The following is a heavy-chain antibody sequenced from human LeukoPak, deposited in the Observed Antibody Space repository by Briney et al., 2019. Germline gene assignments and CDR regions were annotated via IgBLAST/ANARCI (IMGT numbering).Heavy chain of an antibody. CDR3: AKDRQWLVRRGNSFDY. D-gene: IGHD6-19*01. V-gene: IGHV3-23*01. CDR2: ISGSGGST. Sequence: GGSLRLSCAASGFTFNSYAMNWVRQAPGKGLECISGSGGSTYYADSVKGRFTISRDNSKNTLYLQMNSLRTEDTAVYYCAKDRQWLVRRGNSFDYWGQGTLVTVSS. J-gene: IGHJ4*02. CDR1: GFTFNSYA.